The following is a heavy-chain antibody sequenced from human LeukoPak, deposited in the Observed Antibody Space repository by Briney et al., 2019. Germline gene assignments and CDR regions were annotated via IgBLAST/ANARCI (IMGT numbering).Heavy chain of an antibody. J-gene: IGHJ4*02. Sequence: GGSLRLSCAASGFTFSTFAMSWVRQAPGKGLEWVSAVSGSSGNTYYADSVKGRFTVSRDNSKNTLYLQMNSLRAEDTAIYYCAKGGGWFYYFDYWGQGTLVTVSS. CDR2: VSGSSGNT. V-gene: IGHV3-23*01. CDR3: AKGGGWFYYFDY. CDR1: GFTFSTFA. D-gene: IGHD6-19*01.